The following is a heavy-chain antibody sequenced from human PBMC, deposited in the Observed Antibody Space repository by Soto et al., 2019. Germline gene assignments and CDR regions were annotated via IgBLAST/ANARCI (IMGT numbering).Heavy chain of an antibody. J-gene: IGHJ4*02. CDR3: AREVQVHAPAFVC. Sequence: QVQLVQSGAEMKKPGSSVKVSCQSSGGTFNTYAMNWVRQAPGQGPEWMGDISPMFGAANYAPKFQGRVTITADESTGTSYMQLSRLTSEDTALYFCAREVQVHAPAFVCWGQGTLVPVSS. CDR1: GGTFNTYA. V-gene: IGHV1-69*19. CDR2: ISPMFGAA. D-gene: IGHD3-10*01.